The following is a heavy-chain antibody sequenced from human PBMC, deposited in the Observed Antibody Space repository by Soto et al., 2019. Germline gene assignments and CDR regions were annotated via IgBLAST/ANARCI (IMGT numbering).Heavy chain of an antibody. CDR1: GGSISGSY. Sequence: SETLSLTCSVSGGSISGSYWTWIRQSPGKGLEWLGYVYYTGSTNYSPSLRSRVSISVDTSKNEFSLRLSSVTAADTAVYFCARSVAVPGAHIDYWGQGTQVTVSS. D-gene: IGHD6-19*01. J-gene: IGHJ4*02. V-gene: IGHV4-59*01. CDR3: ARSVAVPGAHIDY. CDR2: VYYTGST.